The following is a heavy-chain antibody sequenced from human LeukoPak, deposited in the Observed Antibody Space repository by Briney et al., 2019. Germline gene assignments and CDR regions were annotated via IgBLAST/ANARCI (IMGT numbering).Heavy chain of an antibody. D-gene: IGHD3/OR15-3a*01. CDR2: ISYSGST. J-gene: IGHJ4*02. V-gene: IGHV4-39*01. Sequence: PSETLSLTCTVSGGSISSSSYYWVWIRQPPGKGLEWIGTISYSGSTYYNPSLKSRVTISIDTAKNHFSLNLSSVTAADTAVYHCSRRPHRTGAFEFLGQGTLVTVSS. CDR1: GGSISSSSYY. CDR3: SRRPHRTGAFEF.